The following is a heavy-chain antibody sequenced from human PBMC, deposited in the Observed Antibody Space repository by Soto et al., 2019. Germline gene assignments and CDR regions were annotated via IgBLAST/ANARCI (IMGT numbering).Heavy chain of an antibody. V-gene: IGHV4-4*02. Sequence: QVQLQESGPGLVKPSGTLSLTCAVSSGSISSSNWWSWVRQPPGKGLEWIGEIYHSGSTNDNPTLESRVTISGDKSKNHFSLKLSSVTAADTAVYYCAILLIAAAGTDYMDVWGKGTTVTVSS. J-gene: IGHJ6*03. CDR3: AILLIAAAGTDYMDV. CDR1: SGSISSSNW. D-gene: IGHD6-13*01. CDR2: IYHSGST.